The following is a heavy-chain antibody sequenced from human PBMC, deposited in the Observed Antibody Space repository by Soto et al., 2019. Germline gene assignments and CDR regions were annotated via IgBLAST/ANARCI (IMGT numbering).Heavy chain of an antibody. J-gene: IGHJ4*01. CDR2: IFWNGDK. CDR1: GFSLTASGEG. Sequence: QITLKESGPTLVKPTQTLTLTCTFSGFSLTASGEGVAWIRQPPGKDLKWLALIFWNGDKFYSSSLKSRLTITQATSKHQVVLTMPNPDPVDAATFNCGRRLLGPAPPQIEYWGHGNLVSGYS. V-gene: IGHV2-5*01. CDR3: GRRLLGPAPPQIEY.